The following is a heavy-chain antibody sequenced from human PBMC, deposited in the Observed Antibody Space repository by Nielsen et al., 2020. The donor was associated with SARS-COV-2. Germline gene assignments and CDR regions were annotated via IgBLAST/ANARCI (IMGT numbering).Heavy chain of an antibody. D-gene: IGHD2-21*01. CDR1: GFPFSSHT. CDR2: ISISGSHI. J-gene: IGHJ3*02. Sequence: GSLKISCAASGFPFSSHTMNWVRQAPGKGLEWVSSISISGSHIYYADSLRGRFTISRDNAKNSLYLQVSSLRDEDTAVYYCARGAVDLQRNDALDIWGQGTVITVSS. V-gene: IGHV3-21*01. CDR3: ARGAVDLQRNDALDI.